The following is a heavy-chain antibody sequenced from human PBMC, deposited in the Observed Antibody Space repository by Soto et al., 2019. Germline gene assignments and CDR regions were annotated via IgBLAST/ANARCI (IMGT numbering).Heavy chain of an antibody. CDR1: GGSISSVGYY. CDR3: ARADYYDSSGYYVATFDY. V-gene: IGHV4-61*08. D-gene: IGHD3-22*01. Sequence: PSETLSLTCTVSGGSISSVGYYWSWIRQHPGKGLEWIGYIYYSGSTNYNPSLKSRVTISVDTSKNQFSLKLSSVTAADTAVYYCARADYYDSSGYYVATFDYWGQGTLVTVSS. J-gene: IGHJ4*02. CDR2: IYYSGST.